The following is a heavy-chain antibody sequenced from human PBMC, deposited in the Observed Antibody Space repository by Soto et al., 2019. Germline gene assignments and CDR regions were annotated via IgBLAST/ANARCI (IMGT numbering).Heavy chain of an antibody. J-gene: IGHJ6*02. D-gene: IGHD3-16*01. V-gene: IGHV1-69*12. CDR2: IIHIFATA. CDR3: AHFLLGVNYYYGRAV. CDR1: GGTFSSDA. Sequence: QVQLVQSGAEVKKPGSSVKVSCQASGGTFSSDAINWVRQAPGQGLEWMGGIIHIFATADYAQKCQGRVTITAEESTSTAYMDLSSLRSEDTAVKYGAHFLLGVNYYYGRAVSGRGNTVTVS.